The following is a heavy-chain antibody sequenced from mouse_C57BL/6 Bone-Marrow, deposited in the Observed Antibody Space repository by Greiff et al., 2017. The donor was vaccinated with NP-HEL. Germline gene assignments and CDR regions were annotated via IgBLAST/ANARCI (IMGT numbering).Heavy chain of an antibody. CDR2: SRNKANDYTT. CDR3: ARDFTTVVDY. CDR1: GFTFSDFY. D-gene: IGHD1-1*01. Sequence: EVMLVESGGGLVQSGRSLRLSCATSGFTFSDFYMEWVRQAPGKGLEWIAASRNKANDYTTEYSASVKGRFIVSRDTSQSILYLQMNALRAEDTAIYYCARDFTTVVDYWGQGTTLTVSS. J-gene: IGHJ2*01. V-gene: IGHV7-1*01.